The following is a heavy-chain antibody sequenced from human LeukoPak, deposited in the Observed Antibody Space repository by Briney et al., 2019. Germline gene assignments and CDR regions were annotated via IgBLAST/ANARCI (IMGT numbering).Heavy chain of an antibody. CDR3: ARGRSYGFDFDS. CDR2: KYYSGST. CDR1: GVSINTCCYY. Sequence: SETLSLTCDVSGVSINTCCYYWTWIRQPPGKGLEWIGYKYYSGSTRYNSYLRSRLTISLDSSKNQFSLRLTSVTAADTAVYYCARGRSYGFDFDSWGPGTLVIVSS. J-gene: IGHJ4*02. D-gene: IGHD5-18*01. V-gene: IGHV4-61*01.